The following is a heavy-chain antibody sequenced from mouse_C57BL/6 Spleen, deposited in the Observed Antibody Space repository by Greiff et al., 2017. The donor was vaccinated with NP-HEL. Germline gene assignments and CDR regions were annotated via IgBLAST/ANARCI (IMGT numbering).Heavy chain of an antibody. D-gene: IGHD1-1*01. CDR3: AREGSSLDY. J-gene: IGHJ2*01. Sequence: EVMLVESGGGLVKPGGSLKLSCAASGFTFSDYGMHWVRQAPEKGLEWVAYISSGSSTIYYADTVKGRFTISRDNAKNNLFLQMTSLRSEDTAMYYCAREGSSLDYWGQGTTLTVSS. CDR2: ISSGSSTI. V-gene: IGHV5-17*01. CDR1: GFTFSDYG.